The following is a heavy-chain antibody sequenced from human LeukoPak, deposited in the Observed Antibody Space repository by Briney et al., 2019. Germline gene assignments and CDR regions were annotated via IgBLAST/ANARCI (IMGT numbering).Heavy chain of an antibody. D-gene: IGHD3-3*01. J-gene: IGHJ5*02. CDR2: MNPNSGNT. V-gene: IGHV1-8*01. Sequence: ASVKVSCTASGYTFTSYDINWVRQAPGQGLEWMGWMNPNSGNTGYAQKFQGRVTMTRNTSISTAYMELSSLRSEDTAVYYCARGQINDFWSGYSPGNNWFDPWGQGTLVTVSS. CDR3: ARGQINDFWSGYSPGNNWFDP. CDR1: GYTFTSYD.